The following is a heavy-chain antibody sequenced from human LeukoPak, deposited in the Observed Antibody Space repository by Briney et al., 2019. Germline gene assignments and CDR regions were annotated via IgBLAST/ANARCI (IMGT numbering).Heavy chain of an antibody. Sequence: PGGSLRLSCAASGFTFSSYAMSWVRQAPGKGLEWVSGITGSGGNTFYADSAKGRSTISRDISKNTLYLQINSLRAEDTALYYCAKAVQSAYGIFDYWGQGTLVTVSS. CDR2: ITGSGGNT. CDR1: GFTFSSYA. V-gene: IGHV3-23*01. CDR3: AKAVQSAYGIFDY. J-gene: IGHJ4*02. D-gene: IGHD4-17*01.